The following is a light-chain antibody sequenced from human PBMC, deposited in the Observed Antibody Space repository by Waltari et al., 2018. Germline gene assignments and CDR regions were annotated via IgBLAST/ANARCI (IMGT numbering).Light chain of an antibody. CDR2: RSD. V-gene: IGLV1-44*01. J-gene: IGLJ3*02. CDR3: ASWDDSLNGHWV. CDR1: ASNIGGNL. Sequence: QSVLTQPPSASGTPGQRVTISCSGSASNIGGNLVNWYQQLPGKAPKLLIYRSDPRPSGVPDRFSASKTGTSASLAISGLQSEDDADYFCASWDDSLNGHWVFGGGTKVTVL.